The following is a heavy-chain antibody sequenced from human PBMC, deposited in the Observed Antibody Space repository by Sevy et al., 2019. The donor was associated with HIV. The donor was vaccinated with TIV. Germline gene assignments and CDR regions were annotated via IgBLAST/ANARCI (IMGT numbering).Heavy chain of an antibody. D-gene: IGHD6-19*01. CDR3: ARTSRGYSSGWFRDAFDI. CDR2: IYPCDSDT. V-gene: IGHV5-51*01. CDR1: GYSFTSYW. J-gene: IGHJ3*02. Sequence: GESLKISCKGSGYSFTSYWIGWVRQMPGKGLEWMGIIYPCDSDTRYSRSFQGQVTISADKSISTAYRQWSSLKASDTAMYYCARTSRGYSSGWFRDAFDIWGQGTMVTVSS.